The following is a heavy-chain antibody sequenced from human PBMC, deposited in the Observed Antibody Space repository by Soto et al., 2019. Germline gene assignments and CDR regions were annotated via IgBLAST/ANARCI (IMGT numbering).Heavy chain of an antibody. D-gene: IGHD3-16*01. CDR1: GGSISSYY. J-gene: IGHJ3*02. CDR2: IYYSGST. CDR3: ARRWGDAFDI. Sequence: SETLSLTCTVSGGSISSYYWSWIRQPPGKELEWIGYIYYSGSTNYNPSLKSRVTISVDTSKNQFSLKLSSVTAADTAVYYCARRWGDAFDIWGQGTMVTVSS. V-gene: IGHV4-59*08.